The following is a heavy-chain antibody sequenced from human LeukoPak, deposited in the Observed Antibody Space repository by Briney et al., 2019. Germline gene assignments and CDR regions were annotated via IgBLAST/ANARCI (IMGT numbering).Heavy chain of an antibody. CDR1: GFTVSSNY. J-gene: IGHJ2*01. CDR2: IYSGGST. CDR3: ARTGVWYFDL. V-gene: IGHV3-66*01. Sequence: GGSLRLSCAASGFTVSSNYMSWVRQALGKGLEWVSVIYSGGSTYYADSVKGRFTISRDNSKNTLYLQMNGLRAEDTAVYYCARTGVWYFDLWGRGTLVTVSS.